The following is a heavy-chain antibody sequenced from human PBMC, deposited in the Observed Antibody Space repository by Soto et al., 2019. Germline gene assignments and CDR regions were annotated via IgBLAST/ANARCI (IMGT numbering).Heavy chain of an antibody. CDR2: IRSKTASGTT. CDR1: GFTFSNAW. J-gene: IGHJ1*01. Sequence: GGSLRLSCAASGFTFSNAWMNWVRQAPGKGLEWVGRIRSKTASGTTDYAAPVKGRFTISRDDSKNILYLQMNSLKTEDTAVYFCTVPGYDYGDADFQHWGQGTLVTVSS. CDR3: TVPGYDYGDADFQH. D-gene: IGHD4-17*01. V-gene: IGHV3-15*07.